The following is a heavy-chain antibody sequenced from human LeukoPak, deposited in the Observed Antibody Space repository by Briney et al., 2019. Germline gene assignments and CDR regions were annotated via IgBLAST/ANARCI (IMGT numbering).Heavy chain of an antibody. CDR3: ARGAGTTVYYMDV. CDR2: ISSDGSNK. Sequence: GGSLRLSYAASGFTFSGSAMHWVRQAPGKGLEWVAVISSDGSNKYYADSVKGQFTISRDNSNNTLYLQMNSLRPEDTAVYYCARGAGTTVYYMDVWGKGTTVTVSS. V-gene: IGHV3-30*01. D-gene: IGHD1-7*01. CDR1: GFTFSGSA. J-gene: IGHJ6*03.